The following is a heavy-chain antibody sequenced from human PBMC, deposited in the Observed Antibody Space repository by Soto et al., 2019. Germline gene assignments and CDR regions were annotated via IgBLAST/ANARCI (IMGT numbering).Heavy chain of an antibody. CDR1: GYTFTGYY. CDR2: INPNSGGT. CDR3: ARGNRQWLVPSNGYHWFDP. Sequence: ASVKVSCKASGYTFTGYYMHWVRQAPGQGLEWMGWINPNSGGTNYARKFQGWVTMTRDTSISTAYMELSRLRSDDTAVYYCARGNRQWLVPSNGYHWFDPWGQGTLVTVSS. J-gene: IGHJ5*02. D-gene: IGHD6-19*01. V-gene: IGHV1-2*04.